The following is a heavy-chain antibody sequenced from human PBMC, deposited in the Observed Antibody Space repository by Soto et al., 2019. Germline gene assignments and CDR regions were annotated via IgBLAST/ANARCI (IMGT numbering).Heavy chain of an antibody. D-gene: IGHD1-7*01. CDR1: GGSISSGDYY. CDR3: ARAPLELPLDY. Sequence: SETLSLTCTVSGGSISSGDYYWSWIRQPPGKGLEWIGYIYYSGSTYYNPSLKSRVTISVDTSKNQFSLKLSSVTAADTAVYYCARAPLELPLDYWGQGTLVTVSS. J-gene: IGHJ4*02. CDR2: IYYSGST. V-gene: IGHV4-30-4*01.